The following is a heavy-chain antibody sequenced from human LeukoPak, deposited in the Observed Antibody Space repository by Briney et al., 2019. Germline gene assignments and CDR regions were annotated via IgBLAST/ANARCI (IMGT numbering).Heavy chain of an antibody. CDR2: IQFDGSNE. CDR3: AKGANPLLWFGELLRNWFDP. V-gene: IGHV3-30*02. Sequence: GGSLRLSCAASGFIFSTYGMHWVRQAPGKGLEWVAFIQFDGSNEYYADSVKGRFTISRDNSKNTLYLQMNSLRAEDTAVYYCAKGANPLLWFGELLRNWFDPWGQGTLVTVSS. J-gene: IGHJ5*02. D-gene: IGHD3-10*01. CDR1: GFIFSTYG.